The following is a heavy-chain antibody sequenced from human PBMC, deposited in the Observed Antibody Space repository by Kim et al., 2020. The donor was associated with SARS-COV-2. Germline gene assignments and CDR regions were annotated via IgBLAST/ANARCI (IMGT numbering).Heavy chain of an antibody. V-gene: IGHV4-59*08. CDR3: ARHNVAMVRGVIIYYYGMDV. J-gene: IGHJ6*02. D-gene: IGHD3-10*01. CDR2: IYYSGST. Sequence: SETLSLTCTVSGGSISSYYWSWIRQPPGKGLEWIGYIYYSGSTNYNPSLKSRVTISVDTSKNQFSLKLSSVTAADTAVYYCARHNVAMVRGVIIYYYGMDVWGQGTTVTVSS. CDR1: GGSISSYY.